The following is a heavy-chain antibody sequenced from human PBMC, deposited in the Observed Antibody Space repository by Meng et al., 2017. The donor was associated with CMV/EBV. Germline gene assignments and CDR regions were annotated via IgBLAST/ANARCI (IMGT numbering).Heavy chain of an antibody. CDR3: AKGTISLTRRGVPYSSSSSRSSNYYYYSMDV. Sequence: GGSLRLSCAASGFTFSSYAMSWVRQAPGKGLEWVSAISGSGGSTYYADSVKGRFTISRDNSKNTLYLQMNSLRAEDTAVYYCAKGTISLTRRGVPYSSSSSRSSNYYYYSMDVWGQGTTVTVSS. D-gene: IGHD6-6*01. V-gene: IGHV3-23*01. CDR1: GFTFSSYA. J-gene: IGHJ6*02. CDR2: ISGSGGST.